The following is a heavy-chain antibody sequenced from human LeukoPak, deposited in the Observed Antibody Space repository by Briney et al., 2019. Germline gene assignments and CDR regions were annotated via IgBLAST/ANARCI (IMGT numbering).Heavy chain of an antibody. CDR1: GFGISDYY. CDR3: SRERGDREFDY. V-gene: IGHV3-30*02. CDR2: VRQEGKLK. Sequence: GGSLRLSCVASGFGISDYYIHGVRQAPGKGLEGAASVRQEGKLKFYADSVKARFTISRDNSKNTVFLQMDSLRAEDTAEYYCSRERGDREFDYWGQGILVTVSS. D-gene: IGHD5-18*01. J-gene: IGHJ4*02.